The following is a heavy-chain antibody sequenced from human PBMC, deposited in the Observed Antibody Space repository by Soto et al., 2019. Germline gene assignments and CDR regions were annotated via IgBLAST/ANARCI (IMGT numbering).Heavy chain of an antibody. J-gene: IGHJ5*02. V-gene: IGHV3-74*01. CDR3: ARAGSGWYWFDP. Sequence: GGSLRLSCAASGFTFSNFWMHWVRKAPGEGLVWVSRLNYDGTTTTYADSVKGRFTISRDNARNTLYLQMNSLRAEDTAVYYCARAGSGWYWFDPWGQGTLVTVSS. D-gene: IGHD6-19*01. CDR1: GFTFSNFW. CDR2: LNYDGTTT.